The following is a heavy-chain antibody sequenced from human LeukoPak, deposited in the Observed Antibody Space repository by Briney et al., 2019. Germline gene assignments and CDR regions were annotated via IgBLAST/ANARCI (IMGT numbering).Heavy chain of an antibody. CDR2: INPNSGGT. CDR3: ARGYCSGGTCYLVENWLDP. D-gene: IGHD2-15*01. V-gene: IGHV1-2*06. CDR1: GYTLTAYY. J-gene: IGHJ5*02. Sequence: ASVKVSCKAAGYTLTAYYIYWERQAPGQGLEWMGRINPNSGGTDYAQNFQGRVTMTRDTSISTAYMELSRLRSDDTAVYYCARGYCSGGTCYLVENWLDPWGQGTPVTVSS.